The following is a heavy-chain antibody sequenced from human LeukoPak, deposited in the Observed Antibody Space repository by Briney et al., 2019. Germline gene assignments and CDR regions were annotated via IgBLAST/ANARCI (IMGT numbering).Heavy chain of an antibody. D-gene: IGHD2-2*01. Sequence: GGSLRLSCAASGFTFSSYAMHWVRQAPGKGLEWVAVTSYDGSNKYYADSVKGRFTISRDNSKNTLYLQMNSLRAEDTAVYYCARDRRVPAAMDYYYYGMDVWGKGTTVTVSS. CDR2: TSYDGSNK. J-gene: IGHJ6*04. CDR3: ARDRRVPAAMDYYYYGMDV. V-gene: IGHV3-30*04. CDR1: GFTFSSYA.